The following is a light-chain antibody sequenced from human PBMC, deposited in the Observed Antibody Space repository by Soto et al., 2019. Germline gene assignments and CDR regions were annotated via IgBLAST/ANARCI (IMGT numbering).Light chain of an antibody. Sequence: QSVLTKPPSASGTPGQRVTISCSGSSSNIGSNYVYWYQQLPGTAPKLLIYRNNQRPSGVPDRFSGSKSGTSASLAISGLRSEDEADYYCAAWDDSLSASVVFGGGTKLTVL. CDR1: SSNIGSNY. CDR2: RNN. CDR3: AAWDDSLSASVV. J-gene: IGLJ2*01. V-gene: IGLV1-47*01.